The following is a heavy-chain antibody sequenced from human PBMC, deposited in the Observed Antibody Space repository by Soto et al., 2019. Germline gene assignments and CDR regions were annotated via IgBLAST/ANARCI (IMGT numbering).Heavy chain of an antibody. J-gene: IGHJ4*02. CDR1: GYSFTDYW. V-gene: IGHV5-51*01. CDR2: IYPGDSDA. Sequence: GESLKISCKSSGYSFTDYWIGWVRQMPGKGLEWMGIIYPGDSDARYSPSFQGQVTISVDTSINTAFLRWNSLTASDTAMYYCERQADYSILTGYFCYFDYWGQGSLVTGS. D-gene: IGHD3-9*01. CDR3: ERQADYSILTGYFCYFDY.